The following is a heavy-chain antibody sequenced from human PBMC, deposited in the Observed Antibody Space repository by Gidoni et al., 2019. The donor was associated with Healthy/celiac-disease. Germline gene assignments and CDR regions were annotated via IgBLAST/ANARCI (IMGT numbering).Heavy chain of an antibody. CDR3: TTVWFGEMYRLVDS. CDR2: IKSKTDGGTT. J-gene: IGHJ4*02. CDR1: VFTFSNAW. V-gene: IGHV3-15*07. Sequence: EVQLVESGVGLVKPGGSLRLSCAASVFTFSNAWMNWVRQAPGKGLEWVGRIKSKTDGGTTDYAAPVKGRFTISRDDSKNTLYLQMNSLKTEDTAVYYCTTVWFGEMYRLVDSWGQGTLVTVSS. D-gene: IGHD3-10*01.